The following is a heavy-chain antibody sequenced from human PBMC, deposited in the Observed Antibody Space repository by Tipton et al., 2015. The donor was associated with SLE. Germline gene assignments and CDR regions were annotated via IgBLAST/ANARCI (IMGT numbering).Heavy chain of an antibody. V-gene: IGHV3-74*01. CDR2: ISADGSRI. CDR1: GFTFTNSW. D-gene: IGHD6-19*01. J-gene: IGHJ4*02. CDR3: VRDSSGFY. Sequence: SLRLSCAASGFTFTNSWMHWVRQAPGKGLVWVSRISADGSRIDYADSVKGRFTISRDNAKNTLFLQMNSLRAEDTAVYYCVRDSSGFYWGQGALVTVSS.